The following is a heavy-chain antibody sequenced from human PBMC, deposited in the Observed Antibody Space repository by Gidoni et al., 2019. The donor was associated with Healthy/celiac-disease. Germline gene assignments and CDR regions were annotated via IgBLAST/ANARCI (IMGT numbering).Heavy chain of an antibody. V-gene: IGHV3-30*18. J-gene: IGHJ4*02. Sequence: QVQLVESGGGVVQPGRSLRLSCAASGFTFSSYGMHWVRQAPGKGLEWVAVISYDGSNKYYADSVKGRFTISRDNSKNTLYLQMNNLRAEDTALYYCAKEGAQPLDYWGQGTLVTVSS. CDR3: AKEGAQPLDY. CDR1: GFTFSSYG. D-gene: IGHD2-2*01. CDR2: ISYDGSNK.